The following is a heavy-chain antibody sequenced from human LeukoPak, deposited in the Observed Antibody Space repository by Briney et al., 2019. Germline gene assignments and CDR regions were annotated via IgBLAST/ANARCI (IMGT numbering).Heavy chain of an antibody. J-gene: IGHJ5*02. V-gene: IGHV4-4*07. CDR2: IYSSGST. D-gene: IGHD6-13*01. CDR3: AQSLGSSNWIGNWFDP. Sequence: PSETLSLTCSVSGGSMYSYFWSWIRQPAGKGLEWIGRIYSSGSTDYNPSLKSRVTMSVDTSKNQFSLKLRSVTAADTAVYYCAQSLGSSNWIGNWFDPWGQGTLVTVSS. CDR1: GGSMYSYF.